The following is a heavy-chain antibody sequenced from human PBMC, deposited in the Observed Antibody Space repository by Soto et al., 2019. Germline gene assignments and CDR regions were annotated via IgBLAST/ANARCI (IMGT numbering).Heavy chain of an antibody. J-gene: IGHJ6*02. Sequence: EVQLLESGGGLVQPGGSLRLSCAASGFTFSKYTMNWVRQAPGKGLEWVSGISDSGSSANYADSVRGRFTISRDNSKNTLFLQMSSLRXXDXXXXXXXXXXXXXXGXSVYYFYDMDVWGQGTTVSVSS. CDR2: ISDSGSSA. CDR3: XXXXXXXXGXSVYYFYDMDV. CDR1: GFTFSKYT. D-gene: IGHD5-12*01. V-gene: IGHV3-23*01.